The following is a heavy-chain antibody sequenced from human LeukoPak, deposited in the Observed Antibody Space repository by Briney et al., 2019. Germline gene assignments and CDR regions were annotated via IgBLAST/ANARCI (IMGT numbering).Heavy chain of an antibody. CDR2: ISGSGGST. CDR3: AKVYTKMGFGELLS. D-gene: IGHD3-10*01. Sequence: GGSLRLSCAASGFTFSSYAMSWVRQAPGKGLEWVSAISGSGGSTYYADSVKGRFTISRDNSKNTLYLQKNSLRAEDTAVYYCAKVYTKMGFGELLSWGQGTLVTVSS. J-gene: IGHJ4*02. CDR1: GFTFSSYA. V-gene: IGHV3-23*01.